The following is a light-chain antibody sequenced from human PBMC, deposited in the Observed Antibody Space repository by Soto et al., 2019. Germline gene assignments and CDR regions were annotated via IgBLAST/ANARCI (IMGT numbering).Light chain of an antibody. CDR2: DVS. Sequence: QSVLTQPASVSGSPGQSITISCTGTNSDVGAYDYVSWYQQHPGTAPKLIIYDVSHRPSGVSDRFSGSKSGNTASLTISGLQAEDEANYYCTSYSGITTLGVFGTGTKVTVL. CDR3: TSYSGITTLGV. CDR1: NSDVGAYDY. J-gene: IGLJ1*01. V-gene: IGLV2-14*03.